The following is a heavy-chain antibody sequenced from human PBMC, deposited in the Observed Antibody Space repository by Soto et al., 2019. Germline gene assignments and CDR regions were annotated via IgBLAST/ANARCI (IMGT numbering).Heavy chain of an antibody. CDR1: GFSLPTDRVG. J-gene: IGHJ4*02. Sequence: QITLKESGPTLVKPTQTLTLTCTFSGFSLPTDRVGVGWIRQPPGKALEWLAVIYWDDTKTYRPSLKGRLTLPKDPPNTPLARTMTDMDHVDTATYYCAHAYGGRSLYWGQGTLVTVSS. V-gene: IGHV2-5*02. CDR2: IYWDDTK. CDR3: AHAYGGRSLY. D-gene: IGHD1-26*01.